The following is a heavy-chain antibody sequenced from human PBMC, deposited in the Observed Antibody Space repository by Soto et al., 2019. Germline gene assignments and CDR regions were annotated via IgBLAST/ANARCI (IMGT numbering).Heavy chain of an antibody. D-gene: IGHD3-10*01. J-gene: IGHJ6*02. Sequence: SETISLTCAISGDSVSSNSAAWNWIRQSPSRGLEWLGRTYYRSKWYNDYAVSVKSRITINPDTAKNQFSLQLNSVTPEDTAVYYCARIRHLATSSDFCMVALGHGTTVTVS. V-gene: IGHV6-1*01. CDR3: ARIRHLATSSDFCMVA. CDR1: GDSVSSNSAA. CDR2: TYYRSKWYN.